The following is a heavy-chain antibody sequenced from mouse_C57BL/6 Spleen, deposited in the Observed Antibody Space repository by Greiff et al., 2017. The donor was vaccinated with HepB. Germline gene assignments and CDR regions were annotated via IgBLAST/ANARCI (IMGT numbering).Heavy chain of an antibody. V-gene: IGHV5-4*01. J-gene: IGHJ2*01. CDR1: GFTFSSYA. Sequence: EVKVVESGGGLVKPGGSLKLSCAASGFTFSSYAMSWVRQTPEKRLEWVATISDGGSYTYYPDNVKGRFTISRDNAKNNLYLQMSHLKSEDTAMYYCARDGYYYGSPYFDYWGQGTTLTVSS. CDR2: ISDGGSYT. D-gene: IGHD1-1*01. CDR3: ARDGYYYGSPYFDY.